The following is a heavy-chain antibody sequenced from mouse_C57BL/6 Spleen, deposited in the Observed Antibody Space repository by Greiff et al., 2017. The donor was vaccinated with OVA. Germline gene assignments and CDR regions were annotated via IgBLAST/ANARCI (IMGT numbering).Heavy chain of an antibody. CDR2: INPNDGGT. V-gene: IGHV1-18*01. CDR3: ARWGVVGYFDV. CDR1: GYTFTDYN. J-gene: IGHJ1*03. D-gene: IGHD1-1*01. Sequence: VQLKQSGPELVKPGASVKIPCTASGYTFTDYNMDWVKQSPGKSLEWIGDINPNDGGTIYNQKFKGKATLTVDKSSSTAYMELRSLTSEDTAVYYCARWGVVGYFDVWGTGTTVTVSS.